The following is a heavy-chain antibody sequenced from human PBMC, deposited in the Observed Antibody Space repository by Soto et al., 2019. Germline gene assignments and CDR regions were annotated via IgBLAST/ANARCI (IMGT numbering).Heavy chain of an antibody. V-gene: IGHV1-18*01. Sequence: QVQLVQSGAEVKKPGASVKVSCKASGYTFSSYGITWVRQAPGQRLEWMGWFNTYNGNTNYAQKLQGRVTMTTDTSTSTAYMELRSLRSAVTAVYYCARERGGYSYGDYWGQGALVTVSS. CDR3: ARERGGYSYGDY. J-gene: IGHJ4*02. D-gene: IGHD5-18*01. CDR1: GYTFSSYG. CDR2: FNTYNGNT.